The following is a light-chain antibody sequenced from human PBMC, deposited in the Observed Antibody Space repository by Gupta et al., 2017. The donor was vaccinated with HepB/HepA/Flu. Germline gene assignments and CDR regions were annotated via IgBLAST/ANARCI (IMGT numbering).Light chain of an antibody. CDR1: QSLADTDGSTY. CDR3: MQSTHRPPLA. Sequence: DVVLPQSPLPLPVILGQPASMSCWSSQSLADTDGSTYLSWFQQRPGQPPRRLIYKVSNRDSGVPERSIGSGSGSEFTLTISSVEAEGVGLYYCMQSTHRPPLAFGGGTKVEI. V-gene: IGKV2-30*01. J-gene: IGKJ4*01. CDR2: KVS.